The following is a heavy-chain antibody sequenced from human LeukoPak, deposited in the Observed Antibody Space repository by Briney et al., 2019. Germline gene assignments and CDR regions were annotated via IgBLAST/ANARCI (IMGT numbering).Heavy chain of an antibody. CDR2: ISRSSTNI. CDR1: GFTFSSYS. D-gene: IGHD3-22*01. V-gene: IGHV3-48*02. J-gene: IGHJ4*02. Sequence: GSLRLSCAASGFTFSSYSMKWVRQAPGKGLEWVSYISRSSTNIYYADSVKGRFTISRDNAKNSLYLQMNSLRDEDTAVYYCAGDTSDSGGYVLDYWGQGTLVTVSS. CDR3: AGDTSDSGGYVLDY.